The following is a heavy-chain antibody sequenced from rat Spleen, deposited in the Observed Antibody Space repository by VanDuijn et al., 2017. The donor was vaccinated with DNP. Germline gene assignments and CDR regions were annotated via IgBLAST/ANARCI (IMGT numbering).Heavy chain of an antibody. CDR1: GFTFSNYD. Sequence: EVQLVESGGGLVQPGRSMKLSCGVSGFTFSNYDMAWVRQAPTKSLEWVASVTSSGGTTYYPDSVKGRFTISRDNAKSSLYLQMNSLKSEDTATYYCARHPYYYSSYAKDAWGQGTSVTVSS. D-gene: IGHD1-2*01. CDR2: VTSSGGTT. V-gene: IGHV5-25*01. J-gene: IGHJ4*01. CDR3: ARHPYYYSSYAKDA.